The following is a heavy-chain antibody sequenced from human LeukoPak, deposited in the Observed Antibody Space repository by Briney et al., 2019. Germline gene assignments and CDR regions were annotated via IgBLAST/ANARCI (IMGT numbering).Heavy chain of an antibody. Sequence: GSLRLSCAASGFTFSSYGMHWVRQAPGKGLEWVAVISYDGSNKYYADSVKGRFTISRDNSKNTLYLQMNSLRAEDTAVYYCAKDRVLGYGDYYFDYWGQGTLVTVSS. CDR2: ISYDGSNK. CDR1: GFTFSSYG. D-gene: IGHD4-17*01. J-gene: IGHJ4*02. CDR3: AKDRVLGYGDYYFDY. V-gene: IGHV3-30*18.